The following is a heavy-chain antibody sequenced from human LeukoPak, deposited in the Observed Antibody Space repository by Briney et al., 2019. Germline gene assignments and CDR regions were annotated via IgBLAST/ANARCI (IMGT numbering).Heavy chain of an antibody. V-gene: IGHV4-38-2*02. D-gene: IGHD6-13*01. CDR1: GYSISSGYY. CDR2: IYHSGRT. J-gene: IGHJ4*02. Sequence: SETLSLTCTVSGYSISSGYYWGWIRQPPGKGLEWIGSIYHSGRTFYNPSLKSRVTISVDTSKNQFSLKLTSVTAADTAVYYCARSFSVAAAGTRGLYYFDYWGQGTLVTVSS. CDR3: ARSFSVAAAGTRGLYYFDY.